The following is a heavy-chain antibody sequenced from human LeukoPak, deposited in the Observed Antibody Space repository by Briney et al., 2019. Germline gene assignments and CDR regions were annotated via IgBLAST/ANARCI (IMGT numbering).Heavy chain of an antibody. V-gene: IGHV3-21*01. CDR2: ISSSSSYI. CDR1: GFTFSSYS. Sequence: PGGSLRLSCAASGFTFSSYSMNWVRQAPGKGLEWVSSISSSSSYIYYAGSVKGRFTISRDNAKNSLYLQMNSLRAEDTAVYYCARTYCSSTSCYDTRYYYYGMDVWGQGTTVTVSS. J-gene: IGHJ6*02. D-gene: IGHD2-2*01. CDR3: ARTYCSSTSCYDTRYYYYGMDV.